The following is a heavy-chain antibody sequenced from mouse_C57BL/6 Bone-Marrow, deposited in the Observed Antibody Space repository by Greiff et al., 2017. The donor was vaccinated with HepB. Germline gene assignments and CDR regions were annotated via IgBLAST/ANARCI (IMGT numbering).Heavy chain of an antibody. Sequence: QVQLKESGAELARPGASVKLSCKASGYTFTEYTIHWVKQRSGQGLEWIGWFYPGSGSIKYNEKFKDKATLTADKSSSTVYMELSRLTSEDSAVYFCARNEERNYYGSSPYFDYWGQGTTLTVSS. CDR1: GYTFTEYT. D-gene: IGHD1-1*01. CDR2: FYPGSGSI. CDR3: ARNEERNYYGSSPYFDY. J-gene: IGHJ2*01. V-gene: IGHV1-62-2*01.